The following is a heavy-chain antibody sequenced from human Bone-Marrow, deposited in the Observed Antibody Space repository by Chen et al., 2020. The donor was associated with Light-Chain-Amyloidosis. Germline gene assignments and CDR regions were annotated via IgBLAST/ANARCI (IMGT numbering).Heavy chain of an antibody. D-gene: IGHD5-12*01. CDR2: IYPDDSDA. V-gene: IGHV5-51*01. Sequence: VQLEQSGPDVKKPGESLKISCKGSGYTFPNYWIGWVRQMPGKGLEWMGVIYPDDSDARYSPSFEGQVTISADKSITTAYLQWRSLKASDTAMYYCARRRDGYNFDYWGQGTLVTVSS. CDR3: ARRRDGYNFDY. CDR1: GYTFPNYW. J-gene: IGHJ4*02.